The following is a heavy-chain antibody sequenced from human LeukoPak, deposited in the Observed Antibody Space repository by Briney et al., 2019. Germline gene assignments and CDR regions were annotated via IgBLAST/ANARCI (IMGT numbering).Heavy chain of an antibody. D-gene: IGHD3-10*01. CDR3: ATYHYGSGTAFDY. CDR1: GFTFTNYW. V-gene: IGHV3-7*01. Sequence: GGSLRLSCAASGFTFTNYWMTWVRQTPGKGLEWVANIKNDGSVQHYVDSVRGRFTISRDNAKDSVYLQMNSLRVEDTAVYYCATYHYGSGTAFDYWGQGTLVSVSS. CDR2: IKNDGSVQ. J-gene: IGHJ4*02.